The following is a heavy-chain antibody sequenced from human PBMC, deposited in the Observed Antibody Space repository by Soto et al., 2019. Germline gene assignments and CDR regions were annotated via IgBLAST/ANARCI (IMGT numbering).Heavy chain of an antibody. J-gene: IGHJ6*02. CDR2: ISYDGSNK. D-gene: IGHD6-13*01. CDR1: GFTFSSYG. Sequence: GGSLRLSCAASGFTFSSYGMHWVRQAPGKGLEWVAVISYDGSNKYYADSVKGRFTISRDNSKNTLYLQMNSLRAEDTAVYYCAKDGVSSWYAYYYYYGMDVWGQGTTVTVSS. V-gene: IGHV3-30*18. CDR3: AKDGVSSWYAYYYYYGMDV.